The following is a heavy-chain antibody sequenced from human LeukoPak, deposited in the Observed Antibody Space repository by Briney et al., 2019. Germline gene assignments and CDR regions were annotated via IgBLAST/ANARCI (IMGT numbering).Heavy chain of an antibody. V-gene: IGHV4-39*07. D-gene: IGHD3-10*01. Sequence: SETRSLTCTVSGGSISSSSYYWGWIRQPPGKGLEWIGSIYYSGSTYYNPSLKSRVTISVDTSKNQFSLKLSSVTAADTAVYYCARGGGLLESITNWFDPWGQGTLGTVSS. CDR1: GGSISSSSYY. CDR2: IYYSGST. J-gene: IGHJ5*02. CDR3: ARGGGLLESITNWFDP.